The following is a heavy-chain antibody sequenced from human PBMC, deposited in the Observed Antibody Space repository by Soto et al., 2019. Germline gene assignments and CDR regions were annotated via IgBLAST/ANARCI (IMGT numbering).Heavy chain of an antibody. V-gene: IGHV6-1*01. CDR2: TYYRSKWYS. Sequence: PSQTLSLTCAISGDSVSSTSAAWSWIRQSPSRGLEWLGRTYYRSKWYSDYAVPVKSRITINPDTSKNQFSLQLNSVTPEDTAVYYCARGSYYSGWVWGQGTLVTVSS. CDR3: ARGSYYSGWV. CDR1: GDSVSSTSAA. J-gene: IGHJ4*02. D-gene: IGHD6-19*01.